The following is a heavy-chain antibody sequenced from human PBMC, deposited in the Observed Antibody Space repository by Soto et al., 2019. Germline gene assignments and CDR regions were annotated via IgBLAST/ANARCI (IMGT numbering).Heavy chain of an antibody. CDR2: ISSSGSTI. J-gene: IGHJ6*02. Sequence: PGGSLARSCAASGFTFSSYEMNWVRQAPGKGLEWVSYISSSGSTIYYADSVKGRFTISRDNAKNSLYLQMNSLRAEDTAVYYCARERWLSYSSSSMDVWGQGTTVTVSS. D-gene: IGHD6-6*01. CDR1: GFTFSSYE. CDR3: ARERWLSYSSSSMDV. V-gene: IGHV3-48*03.